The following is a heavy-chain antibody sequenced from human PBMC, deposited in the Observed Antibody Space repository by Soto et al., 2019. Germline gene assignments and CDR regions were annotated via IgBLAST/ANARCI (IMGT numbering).Heavy chain of an antibody. CDR1: GGSFSGYY. V-gene: IGHV4-34*01. J-gene: IGHJ4*02. D-gene: IGHD6-13*01. CDR2: INHSGST. CDR3: ARGRSSSWFPPGY. Sequence: QVQLQQWGAGLLKPSETLSLTCAVYGGSFSGYYWSWIRQPPGKGLEWIGEINHSGSTNYNPSLKSRVTITVDPAKNQFFLKLRSVTAADTAVYYCARGRSSSWFPPGYWGQGTLVTVSS.